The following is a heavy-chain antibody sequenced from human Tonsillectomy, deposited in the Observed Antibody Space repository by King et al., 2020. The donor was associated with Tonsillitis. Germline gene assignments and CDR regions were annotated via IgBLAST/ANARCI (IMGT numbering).Heavy chain of an antibody. CDR1: GFTFSDYY. Sequence: VQLVESGGGLVKPGGSLRLSCAASGFTFSDYYMIWIRQAPGKGLQWVSYISTSVVYTNYADSAKGRFTISRDNAKKSLYLHMNGLRAEDTAVYYCARSPLDCSGGSCYLDYWRQGTLVTLPS. D-gene: IGHD2-15*01. CDR2: ISTSVVYT. J-gene: IGHJ4*02. V-gene: IGHV3-11*05. CDR3: ARSPLDCSGGSCYLDY.